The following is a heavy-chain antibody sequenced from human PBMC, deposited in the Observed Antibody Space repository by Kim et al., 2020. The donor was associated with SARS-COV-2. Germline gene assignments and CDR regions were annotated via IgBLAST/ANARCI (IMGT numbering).Heavy chain of an antibody. V-gene: IGHV1-46*01. D-gene: IGHD5-12*01. J-gene: IGHJ5*02. CDR3: ARGKSEDIVATINWFDP. Sequence: ASVKVSCKASGYTFTSYYMHWVRQAPGQGLEWMGIINPSGGSTSYAQKFQGRVTMTRDTSTSTVYMELSSLRSEYTAVDYCARGKSEDIVATINWFDPWGEGTLVTVAS. CDR1: GYTFTSYY. CDR2: INPSGGST.